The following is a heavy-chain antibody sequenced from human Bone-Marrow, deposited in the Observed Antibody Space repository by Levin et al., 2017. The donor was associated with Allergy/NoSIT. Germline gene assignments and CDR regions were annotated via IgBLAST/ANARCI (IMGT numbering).Heavy chain of an antibody. CDR2: IWYDGSNQ. J-gene: IGHJ4*02. CDR1: GFIFRNYG. V-gene: IGHV3-33*01. CDR3: ARGWNEVGY. D-gene: IGHD1-1*01. Sequence: LSLTCAASGFIFRNYGMHWVRQAPGKGLEWVAAIWYDGSNQMYADSVKGRFSISRDNSDNTLYLQMNSLRDDDTGLYYCARGWNEVGYWGQGTLVTVSS.